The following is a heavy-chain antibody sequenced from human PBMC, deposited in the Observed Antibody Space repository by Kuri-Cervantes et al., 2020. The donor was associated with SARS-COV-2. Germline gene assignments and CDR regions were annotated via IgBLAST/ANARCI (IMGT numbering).Heavy chain of an antibody. D-gene: IGHD1-26*01. CDR1: GFTFSSYA. CDR2: TSYDGSNK. V-gene: IGHV3-30-3*01. CDR3: ARANGGSYRGWFDP. J-gene: IGHJ5*02. Sequence: LSLTCAASGFTFSSYAMHWVRQAPGKGLEWVAVTSYDGSNKYYADSVKGRFTISRDNSKNTLYLQMNSLRAEDTAVYYCARANGGSYRGWFDPWGQGTLVTVSS.